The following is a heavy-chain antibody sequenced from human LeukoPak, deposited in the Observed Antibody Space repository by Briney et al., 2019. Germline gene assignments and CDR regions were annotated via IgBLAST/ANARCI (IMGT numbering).Heavy chain of an antibody. CDR3: GIAEFV. V-gene: IGHV3-7*01. J-gene: IGHJ4*02. Sequence: PGGSLRLSCAASGFTFRSYWMSWVRQAPGKGLEWVANINQDGSEKHYVDSVKGRFTISRDNAKNSPYLQMNFPRAEDTAVYYCGIAEFVWGQGTLVTVSS. CDR1: GFTFRSYW. CDR2: INQDGSEK. D-gene: IGHD3-10*01.